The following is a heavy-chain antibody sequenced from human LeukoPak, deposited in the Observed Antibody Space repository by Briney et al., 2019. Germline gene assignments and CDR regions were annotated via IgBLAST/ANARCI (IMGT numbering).Heavy chain of an antibody. J-gene: IGHJ4*02. CDR2: INPNSGGT. CDR3: AREESIGSYQFLHDY. V-gene: IGHV1-2*02. CDR1: GYTFTGYY. D-gene: IGHD1-26*01. Sequence: ASVKVSCKASGYTFTGYYMHWVRRAPGQGLEWMGWINPNSGGTNYAQKFQGRVTMTRDTSISTAYMELSRLRSDDTAVYYCAREESIGSYQFLHDYWGQGTLVTVSS.